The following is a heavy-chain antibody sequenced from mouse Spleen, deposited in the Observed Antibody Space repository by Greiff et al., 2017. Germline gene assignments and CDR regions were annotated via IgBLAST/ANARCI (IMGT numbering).Heavy chain of an antibody. Sequence: VQVVESGPGLVAPSQSLSITCPVSGFSLTGHGVNRVRQPPGKGPEWLGMIWGDGSTDYNSALKSRLSISKDNSKSQVFLKMNSLQTDDTARYYCARDDYDVESYAMDYWGQGTSVTVSS. J-gene: IGHJ4*01. CDR1: GFSLTGHG. CDR3: ARDDYDVESYAMDY. CDR2: IWGDGST. V-gene: IGHV2-6-7*01. D-gene: IGHD2-4*01.